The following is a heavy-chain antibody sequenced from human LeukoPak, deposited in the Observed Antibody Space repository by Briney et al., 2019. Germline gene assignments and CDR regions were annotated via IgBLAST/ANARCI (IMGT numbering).Heavy chain of an antibody. J-gene: IGHJ4*02. D-gene: IGHD2-2*01. Sequence: SETLSLTCSVSGGSTNSYYWSWIRQSGGKGLEWIGRIYSSGSTVYNPSLNSRLTMSIDTSKNQFSLTLKSVTATDTAVYYCARVKASSTSWAFDQWGQGALVTVSS. V-gene: IGHV4-4*07. CDR2: IYSSGST. CDR3: ARVKASSTSWAFDQ. CDR1: GGSTNSYY.